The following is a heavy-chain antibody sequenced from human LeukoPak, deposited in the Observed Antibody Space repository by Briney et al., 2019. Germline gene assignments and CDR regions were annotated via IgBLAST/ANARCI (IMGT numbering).Heavy chain of an antibody. Sequence: GGSLRLSCAASGFTVSRSYMSWVRQAPGKGLEWVSVIYSGGSTYYADSVKGRFTISRDNSKNTLYLQMNSLRAEDTAVYYCARDRYSSSSNFDFWGQGTLVTVSS. CDR3: ARDRYSSSSNFDF. V-gene: IGHV3-66*02. CDR1: GFTVSRSY. CDR2: IYSGGST. D-gene: IGHD6-13*01. J-gene: IGHJ4*02.